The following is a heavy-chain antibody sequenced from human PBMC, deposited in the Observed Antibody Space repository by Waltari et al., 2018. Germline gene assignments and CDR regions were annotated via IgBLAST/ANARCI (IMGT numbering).Heavy chain of an antibody. V-gene: IGHV3-7*04. J-gene: IGHJ4*02. D-gene: IGHD6-19*01. CDR1: GFTFSSYW. CDR3: ARDRIAVAGPVFDY. CDR2: IKQDGSEK. Sequence: EVQLVESGGGLVQPGGSPRLSCAASGFTFSSYWMSWVRQAPGKGLEWVANIKQDGSEKYYVDSVKGRFTISRDNAKNSLYLQMNSLRAEDTAVYYCARDRIAVAGPVFDYWGQGTLVTVSS.